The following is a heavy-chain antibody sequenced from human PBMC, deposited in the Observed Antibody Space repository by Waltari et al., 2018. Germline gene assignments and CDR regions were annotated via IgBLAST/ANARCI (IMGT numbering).Heavy chain of an antibody. Sequence: QVQLQESGPGLVKPSETLSLTCTVSGGSISSYYWSWIRQPPGTGLEWIGYIYYSGSTNYNPSLKSRVTISVDTSKNQFSLKLSSVTAADTAVYYCARAAAFWEWDRSWRDAFDIWGQGKMVTVSS. CDR2: IYYSGST. J-gene: IGHJ3*02. CDR3: ARAAAFWEWDRSWRDAFDI. CDR1: GGSISSYY. V-gene: IGHV4-59*01. D-gene: IGHD3-3*01.